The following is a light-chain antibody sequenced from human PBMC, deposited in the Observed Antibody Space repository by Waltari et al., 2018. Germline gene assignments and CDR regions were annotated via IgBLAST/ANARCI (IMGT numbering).Light chain of an antibody. CDR1: QSVSRL. CDR3: QHYVTLPVT. J-gene: IGKJ1*01. CDR2: DVS. Sequence: EIVLTQSPGTLSSSPGDRATLSCRASQSVSRLVGYQQKPGQAPRLLIYDVSTRATGIPDMFSGSGSGTDFSLTISRLESEDLAVYYCQHYVTLPVTFGQGTKVEIK. V-gene: IGKV3-20*01.